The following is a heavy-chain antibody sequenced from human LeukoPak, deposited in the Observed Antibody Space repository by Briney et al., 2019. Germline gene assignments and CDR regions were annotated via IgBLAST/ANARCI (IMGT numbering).Heavy chain of an antibody. D-gene: IGHD3-22*01. CDR1: GGSISGHD. CDR2: IYYSGTT. CDR3: ARLLDNDSSGYPDTFDM. V-gene: IGHV4-59*11. Sequence: PSETLSLTCTVSGGSISGHDWSWIRRPPGKGLEWIGYIYYSGTTKYNPSLQSRVAISLDTSENTFSLKLTSVTAADTAMYYCARLLDNDSSGYPDTFDMWGRGTVVAVSS. J-gene: IGHJ3*02.